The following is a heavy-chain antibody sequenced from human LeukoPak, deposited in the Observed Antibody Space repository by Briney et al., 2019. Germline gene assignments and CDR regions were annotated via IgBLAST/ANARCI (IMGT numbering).Heavy chain of an antibody. D-gene: IGHD6-13*01. CDR2: INPNSGGT. Sequence: ASVKVSCKASGYTFTGYYMHWVRQAPGQGLEWMGWINPNSGGTNYAQKFQGRATMTRDTSISTAYMELSRLRSDDTAVYYCARDSIAAAGTDYWGQGTLVTVSS. CDR3: ARDSIAAAGTDY. J-gene: IGHJ4*02. V-gene: IGHV1-2*02. CDR1: GYTFTGYY.